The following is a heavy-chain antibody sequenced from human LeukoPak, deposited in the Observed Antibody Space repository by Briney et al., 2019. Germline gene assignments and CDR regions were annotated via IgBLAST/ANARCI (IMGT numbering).Heavy chain of an antibody. CDR3: ASSNATTQLKNSYGLYYLDY. Sequence: SETLSLTCTVCGGSFSGYYWSWIRQPPGKGLEWIGEINHSGSTNYNPSLKSRVTISVDTSKNQFSLKLSSVTAADTAVYYCASSNATTQLKNSYGLYYLDYWGQGTLVTVSS. V-gene: IGHV4-34*01. D-gene: IGHD5-18*01. CDR1: GGSFSGYY. J-gene: IGHJ4*02. CDR2: INHSGST.